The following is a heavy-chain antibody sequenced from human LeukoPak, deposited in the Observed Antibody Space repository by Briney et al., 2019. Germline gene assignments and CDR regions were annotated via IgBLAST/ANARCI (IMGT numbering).Heavy chain of an antibody. J-gene: IGHJ4*02. CDR1: TFTFSSYA. V-gene: IGHV3-30*04. CDR2: ISSDGSNK. CDR3: ARDLRSLGY. D-gene: IGHD3-3*01. Sequence: GGSLRLSCAASTFTFSSYAMHWVRQAPGKGLEWVTVISSDGSNKYYADSVKGRFTISRDNSKNTLDLQMNSLRAEDTAVYYCARDLRSLGYWGQGTLVTVSS.